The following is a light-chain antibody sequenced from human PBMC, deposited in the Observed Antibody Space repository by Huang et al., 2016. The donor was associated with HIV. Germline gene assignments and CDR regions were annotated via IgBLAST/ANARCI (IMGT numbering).Light chain of an antibody. CDR1: QFISSN. CDR3: QQYNIWPPA. Sequence: EIVMTQSPATLSVSPGERATLSCRASQFISSNLAWYQQKPGQAPRLLLHGPSTRATGIPARFSGSGSGTDFTLTITSLQSEDFGVYYCQQYNIWPPAFGQGTKVEIK. J-gene: IGKJ1*01. CDR2: GPS. V-gene: IGKV3-15*01.